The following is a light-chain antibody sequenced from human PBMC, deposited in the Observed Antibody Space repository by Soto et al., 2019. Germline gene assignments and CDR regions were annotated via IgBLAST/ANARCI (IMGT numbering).Light chain of an antibody. CDR3: SSSRSSNTVV. CDR1: SSDVGGYNY. J-gene: IGLJ2*01. Sequence: QSVLTQPASVSGSPGQSITISCTGTSSDVGGYNYVSWYQQHPGKAPKLMIYDVSKRPSGVSNRFSGSKSGKTASLTSAGLHAEDEADYYCSSSRSSNTVVFGGGTKVTVL. CDR2: DVS. V-gene: IGLV2-14*01.